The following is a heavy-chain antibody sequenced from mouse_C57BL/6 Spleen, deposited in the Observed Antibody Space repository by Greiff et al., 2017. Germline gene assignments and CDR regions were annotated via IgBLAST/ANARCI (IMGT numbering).Heavy chain of an antibody. D-gene: IGHD1-1*01. CDR3: TTEGTTVVAFDY. J-gene: IGHJ2*01. CDR1: GFNIKDDY. V-gene: IGHV14-4*01. CDR2: IDPENGDT. Sequence: VQLQQSGAELVRPGASVKLSCTASGFNIKDDYMHWVKQRPEQGLEWIGWIDPENGDTEYASKFQGKATITADTSSNTAYLQLSSLTSEDTAVYYFTTEGTTVVAFDYWGQGTTLTVSS.